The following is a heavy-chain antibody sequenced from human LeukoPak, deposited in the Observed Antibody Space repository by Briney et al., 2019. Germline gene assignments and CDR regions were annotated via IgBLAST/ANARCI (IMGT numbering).Heavy chain of an antibody. CDR2: ISAYNGNT. CDR3: ARDQESERWPIPITYYDSRRGYFDY. D-gene: IGHD3-22*01. CDR1: GYTFTSYG. Sequence: GASVKVSCKASGYTFTSYGISWVRQAPGQGLEWMGWISAYNGNTNYAQKLQGRVTMTTDTSTSTAYMELRSLRSDDTAVYYCARDQESERWPIPITYYDSRRGYFDYWGQGTLVTVSS. J-gene: IGHJ4*02. V-gene: IGHV1-18*01.